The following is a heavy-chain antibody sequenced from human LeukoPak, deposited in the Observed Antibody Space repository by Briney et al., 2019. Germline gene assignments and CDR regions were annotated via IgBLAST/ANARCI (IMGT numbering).Heavy chain of an antibody. J-gene: IGHJ5*02. CDR1: GGSISSHY. V-gene: IGHV4-4*07. Sequence: PSETLSLTCIVSGGSISSHYWSWTRQSAGKGLEYIGRVYASGSTDYSPSVQSRVTMSVDTSKNQFSLKLTSVTAADTAVYYCARGWSTGHNWFDPWGQGTLVTVSS. CDR3: ARGWSTGHNWFDP. CDR2: VYASGST. D-gene: IGHD5/OR15-5a*01.